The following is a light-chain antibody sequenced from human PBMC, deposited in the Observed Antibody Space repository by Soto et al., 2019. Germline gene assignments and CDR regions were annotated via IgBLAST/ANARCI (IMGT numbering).Light chain of an antibody. J-gene: IGKJ1*01. CDR2: KAS. V-gene: IGKV1-5*03. Sequence: DIQMTQSPSTLSGSVGDRVTITCRASQTISSWLAWYQQKPGKAPKLLIYKASTLQSGVPSRFSGSGSGTDFTLTISCLQSEDFATYYCQQYYSYPGTFGQGTKVDIK. CDR3: QQYYSYPGT. CDR1: QTISSW.